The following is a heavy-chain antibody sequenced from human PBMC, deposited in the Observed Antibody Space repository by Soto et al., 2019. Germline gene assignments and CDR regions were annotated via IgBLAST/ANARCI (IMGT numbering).Heavy chain of an antibody. J-gene: IGHJ6*02. V-gene: IGHV1-3*01. D-gene: IGHD3-22*01. CDR3: ARDPNDSSAYYPPYYYGMDV. CDR2: INAGNGNT. CDR1: GYTFTSYG. Sequence: QIQLMQSGAEVKKPGASVKVSCKASGYTFTSYGIHWVRQAPGQRLEWTGWINAGNGNTKYSEKFQGRVTITRDTSASTAYLELSSLRSEDTAVYYCARDPNDSSAYYPPYYYGMDVWAQGTTVTVSS.